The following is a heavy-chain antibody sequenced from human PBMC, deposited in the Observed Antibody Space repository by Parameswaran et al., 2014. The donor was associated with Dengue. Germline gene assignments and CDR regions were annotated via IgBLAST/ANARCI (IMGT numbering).Heavy chain of an antibody. CDR3: ARVGPAGTIGWFDP. V-gene: IGHV3-48*02. Sequence: QMPGKGLEWVSYISSSSSTIYYADSVKGRFTISRDNAKNSLYLQMNSLRDEDTAVYYCARVGPAGTIGWFDPWGQGTLVTVSS. CDR2: ISSSSSTI. D-gene: IGHD6-13*01. J-gene: IGHJ5*02.